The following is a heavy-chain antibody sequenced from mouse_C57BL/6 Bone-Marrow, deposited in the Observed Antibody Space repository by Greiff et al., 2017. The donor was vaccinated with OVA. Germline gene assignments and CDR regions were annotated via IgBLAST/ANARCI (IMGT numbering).Heavy chain of an antibody. CDR1: GYAFSSSW. Sequence: QVQLQQSGPELVQPGASVKISCTASGYAFSSSWMNWVKQRPGKGLEWIGRIYPGGGASNYNGKFKGKATLTADKSSSTAYMQLSSLTSEDSAVDFCARDYGSSYDAMDDWGQGTSVTVSS. CDR2: IYPGGGAS. D-gene: IGHD1-1*01. V-gene: IGHV1-82*01. J-gene: IGHJ4*01. CDR3: ARDYGSSYDAMDD.